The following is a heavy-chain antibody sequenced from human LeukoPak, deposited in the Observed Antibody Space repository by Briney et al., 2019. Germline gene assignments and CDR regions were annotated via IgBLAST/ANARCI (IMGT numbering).Heavy chain of an antibody. CDR1: GFTFSSYG. J-gene: IGHJ4*02. V-gene: IGHV3-30*18. CDR3: AKAARWDSSGYYVVDY. D-gene: IGHD3-22*01. Sequence: GGSLRLSCAASGFTFSSYGMHWVRQAPGKGLEWVAVISYDGSNKYYADSVKGRFTSSRDNSKNTLYLQMSSLRVEDTAVYYCAKAARWDSSGYYVVDYWGQGTLVTVPS. CDR2: ISYDGSNK.